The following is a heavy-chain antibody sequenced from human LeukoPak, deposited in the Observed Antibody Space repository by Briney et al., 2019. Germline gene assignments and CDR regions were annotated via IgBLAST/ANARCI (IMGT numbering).Heavy chain of an antibody. CDR1: GFTFSSYW. D-gene: IGHD5-24*01. CDR2: ISSSSTI. V-gene: IGHV3-48*02. CDR3: ARTLRDGYNYGVDY. Sequence: GGSLRLSCAASGFTFSSYWMHWVRQAPGKGLEWVSYISSSSTIYYADSVKGRFTISRDNAKNSLYLQMNSLRDEDTAVYYCARTLRDGYNYGVDYWGQGTLVTVSS. J-gene: IGHJ4*02.